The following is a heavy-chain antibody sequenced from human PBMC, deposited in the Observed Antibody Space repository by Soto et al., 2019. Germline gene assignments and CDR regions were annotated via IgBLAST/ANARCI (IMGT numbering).Heavy chain of an antibody. CDR1: GDSVSSKSAA. V-gene: IGHV6-1*01. J-gene: IGHJ4*02. Sequence: QTLSLTCAISGDSVSSKSAAWNWIRQSPSRGLEWLGRTYYRSKWYNDYAVSVKSRITINPDTSKNQFSLHLSSVNPEDTAVYYCARDPPDFHSAFDYWGQGTLVTVSS. D-gene: IGHD4-4*01. CDR3: ARDPPDFHSAFDY. CDR2: TYYRSKWYN.